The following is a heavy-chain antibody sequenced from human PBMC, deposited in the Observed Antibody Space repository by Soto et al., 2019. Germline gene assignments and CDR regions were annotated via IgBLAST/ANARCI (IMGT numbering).Heavy chain of an antibody. J-gene: IGHJ5*02. CDR3: ARGVGATDWFDP. CDR1: GGXISSYY. V-gene: IGHV4-59*01. D-gene: IGHD1-26*01. CDR2: IYYSGST. Sequence: PSETLSLTCTVSGGXISSYYWSWIRQPPGKGLEWIGYIYYSGSTNYNPSLKSRVTISVDTSKNQFSLKLSSVTAADTAVYYCARGVGATDWFDPWGQGTLVTVSS.